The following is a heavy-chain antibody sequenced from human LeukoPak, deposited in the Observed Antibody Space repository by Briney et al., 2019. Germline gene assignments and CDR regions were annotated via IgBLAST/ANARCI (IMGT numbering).Heavy chain of an antibody. CDR1: GDSISSYY. CDR2: IYYSGST. CDR3: ARDRGSSSSGAFDI. Sequence: SETLSLTCTVSGDSISSYYWSWIRQPPGKGLEWIGYIYYSGSTNYNPSLKSRVTISGDTSKNQFSLKLSSVTAADTAVYYCARDRGSSSSGAFDIWGQGTMVTVSS. J-gene: IGHJ3*02. V-gene: IGHV4-59*01. D-gene: IGHD6-6*01.